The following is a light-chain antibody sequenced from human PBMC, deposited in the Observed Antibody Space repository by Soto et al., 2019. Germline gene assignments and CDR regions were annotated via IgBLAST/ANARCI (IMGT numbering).Light chain of an antibody. V-gene: IGKV3-11*01. J-gene: IGKJ4*01. Sequence: EIILTQSPATLSLSPWERPTLXSRASQSVKTFLVWYQQRPGQAPRLLIYDASHRAAGIPARFSGSGFGTDFTLTISRLEPEDFAVYYCQQYGSSPLTFGGGTKVDIK. CDR3: QQYGSSPLT. CDR2: DAS. CDR1: QSVKTF.